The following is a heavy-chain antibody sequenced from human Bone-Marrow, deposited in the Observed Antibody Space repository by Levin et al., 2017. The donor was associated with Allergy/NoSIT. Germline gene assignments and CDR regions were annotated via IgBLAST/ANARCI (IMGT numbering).Heavy chain of an antibody. CDR2: ISGSGGNT. V-gene: IGHV3-23*01. CDR1: GFIFSNYA. CDR3: AGYDTSAYRSPFHY. Sequence: QPGGSLRLSCAASGFIFSNYAMNWVRQAPGKGLEWVSQISGSGGNTHYADSVKGRFTFSRDNSKNTLYLQMNSLRAEDTAVYYCAGYDTSAYRSPFHYSGQGPQVTVSS. J-gene: IGHJ4*02. D-gene: IGHD3-22*01.